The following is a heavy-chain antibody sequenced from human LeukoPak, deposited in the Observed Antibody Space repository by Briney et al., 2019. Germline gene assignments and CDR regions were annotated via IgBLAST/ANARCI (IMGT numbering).Heavy chain of an antibody. D-gene: IGHD1-26*01. CDR1: GNSISSGSFY. CDR3: ARLSGSYYGDY. CDR2: IHHSGSS. V-gene: IGHV4-39*07. Sequence: SETLSLTCTVSGNSISSGSFYWGWIRQPPGKGLEWIGSIHHSGSSYYSPSLKSRVTISVDTSKNQFSLKLSSVTAADTAVYYCARLSGSYYGDYWGQGTLVIVSS. J-gene: IGHJ4*02.